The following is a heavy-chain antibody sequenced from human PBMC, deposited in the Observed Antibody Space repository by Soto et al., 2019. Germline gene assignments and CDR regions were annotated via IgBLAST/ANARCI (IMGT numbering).Heavy chain of an antibody. J-gene: IGHJ4*02. D-gene: IGHD6-19*01. CDR3: ARDSTRKQWLAPGFDY. Sequence: LRLSCAASGFTFSSYWMSWVRQAPGKGLEWVANIKQDGSEKYYVDSVKGRFTISRDNAKNSLYLQMNSLRAEDTAVYYCARDSTRKQWLAPGFDYWGQGTLVTVSS. V-gene: IGHV3-7*01. CDR2: IKQDGSEK. CDR1: GFTFSSYW.